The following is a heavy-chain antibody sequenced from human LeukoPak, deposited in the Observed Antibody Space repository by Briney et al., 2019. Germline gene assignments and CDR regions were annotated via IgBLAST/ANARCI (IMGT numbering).Heavy chain of an antibody. V-gene: IGHV4-59*01. CDR3: ARGATSLSYFDS. Sequence: SETLSLTCTVSGGSISTYYWSWIRQPPGKGLERIGYIYYSGSTNYNPSLKSRVTISVDTSKNQFSLKLSSVTAADTAVYYCARGATSLSYFDSRGQGTLVTVSS. CDR2: IYYSGST. CDR1: GGSISTYY. D-gene: IGHD2/OR15-2a*01. J-gene: IGHJ4*02.